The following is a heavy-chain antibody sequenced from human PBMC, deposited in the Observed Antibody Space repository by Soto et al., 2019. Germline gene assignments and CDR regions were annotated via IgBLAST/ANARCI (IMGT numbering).Heavy chain of an antibody. CDR2: IFYTGSA. D-gene: IGHD1-26*01. J-gene: IGHJ4*02. CDR3: ARLKSTYSGSYYGGGFFDY. V-gene: IGHV4-39*01. Sequence: QLQLQESGPGLVKPSETLSLTCNVSGESMSNTAYYWGWIRQTPGKGLEWIGSIFYTGSAYYNSSLKSRVIISVDTSKNQFSLKFLSVAAADTAIYYCARLKSTYSGSYYGGGFFDYWGQGSLVTVSS. CDR1: GESMSNTAYY.